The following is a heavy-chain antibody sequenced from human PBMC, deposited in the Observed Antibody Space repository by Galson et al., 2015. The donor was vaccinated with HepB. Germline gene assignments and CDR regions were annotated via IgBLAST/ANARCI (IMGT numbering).Heavy chain of an antibody. CDR3: ARDTSRGQYVSGSYYNRGMDV. Sequence: QSGAEVKKPGESLKISCKGSGYSFTSYWIGWVRQMPGKGLEWMGIIYPGDSDTRYSPSFQGQVTISVDKSITTAYLQWSSLKASDTAMYYCARDTSRGQYVSGSYYNRGMDVWGQGTTVTVSS. J-gene: IGHJ6*02. D-gene: IGHD3-10*01. V-gene: IGHV5-51*01. CDR2: IYPGDSDT. CDR1: GYSFTSYW.